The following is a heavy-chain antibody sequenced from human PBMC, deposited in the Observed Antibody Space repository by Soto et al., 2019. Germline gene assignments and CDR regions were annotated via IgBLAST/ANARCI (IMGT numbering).Heavy chain of an antibody. V-gene: IGHV4-39*01. D-gene: IGHD5-18*01. CDR3: ARRGDTAMVNLFDY. CDR2: IYYSGST. Sequence: PSETLSLTCTVSGGSISSSSYYWGWIRQPPGKGMEWIGSIYYSGSTYYNPSLKSRVTISVGTSKNQFSLKLSSVTAADTAVYYCARRGDTAMVNLFDYWGQGTLVTVSS. CDR1: GGSISSSSYY. J-gene: IGHJ4*02.